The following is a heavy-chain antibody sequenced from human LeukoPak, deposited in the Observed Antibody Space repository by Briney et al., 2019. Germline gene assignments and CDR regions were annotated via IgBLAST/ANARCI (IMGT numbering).Heavy chain of an antibody. D-gene: IGHD6-19*01. J-gene: IGHJ4*02. CDR1: GFTFSRNW. V-gene: IGHV3-7*03. CDR3: ARAVGSGWYEGFDY. CDR2: IKQDGSEK. Sequence: GGSLRLSCAASGFTFSRNWMTWVRQAPGKGLEWVANIKQDGSEKYYVDSVKGRFTISRDNAKNSLYLQMNSLRAEDTAVYYCARAVGSGWYEGFDYWGQGTLVTVSS.